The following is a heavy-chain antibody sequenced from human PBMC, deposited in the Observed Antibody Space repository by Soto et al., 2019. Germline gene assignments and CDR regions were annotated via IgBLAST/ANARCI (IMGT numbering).Heavy chain of an antibody. CDR2: IHPDGVS. CDR1: GFTFSAYD. D-gene: IGHD3-22*01. CDR3: AKISDSTGFYDL. Sequence: GGSLRLSCAASGFTFSAYDMHWIRQGPGKGLEWVANIHPDGVSYYLASVKGRFTIARENAKSSLYLQMSALRAEDTARYYCAKISDSTGFYDLWGQGTPVTVSS. J-gene: IGHJ4*02. V-gene: IGHV3-13*01.